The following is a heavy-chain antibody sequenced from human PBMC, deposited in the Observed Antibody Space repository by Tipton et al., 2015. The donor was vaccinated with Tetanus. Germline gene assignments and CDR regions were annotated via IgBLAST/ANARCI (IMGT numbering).Heavy chain of an antibody. CDR1: GFTFSHFA. V-gene: IGHV3-23*01. CDR3: ARSASPFDY. CDR2: ISASGDST. Sequence: GSLRLSCVASGFTFSHFAVSWVRRAPGRGLEWVSAISASGDSTYYADFVKGRFIISRDTSKNTLYLQMNSLRAEDTAVYYCARSASPFDYWGQGTLVTVSS. J-gene: IGHJ4*02.